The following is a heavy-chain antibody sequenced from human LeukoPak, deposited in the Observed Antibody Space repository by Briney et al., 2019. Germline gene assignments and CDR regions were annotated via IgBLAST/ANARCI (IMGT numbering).Heavy chain of an antibody. CDR3: AKVYYGSGSYYANRPWGYYYMDV. J-gene: IGHJ6*03. Sequence: GGSLRLSCAASGFTFSSYAMSWVRQAPGKGLEWVSGISGSGRGGSTYYADSVKGRFTISRDNSKNTLYLQMNSLRAEDTAVYYCAKVYYGSGSYYANRPWGYYYMDVWGKGTTVTISS. CDR1: GFTFSSYA. CDR2: ISGSGRGGST. D-gene: IGHD3-10*01. V-gene: IGHV3-23*01.